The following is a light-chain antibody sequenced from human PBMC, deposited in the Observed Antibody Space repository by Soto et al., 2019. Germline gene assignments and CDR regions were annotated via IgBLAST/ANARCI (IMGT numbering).Light chain of an antibody. CDR1: QSVSSY. V-gene: IGKV3-11*01. Sequence: EIVMTQSTATLSESPALRATLPFRASQSVSSYVAWYQQKPGQAPRLLMYGASNRATGIPARFSGSGSGTDFTLTISSLEPEDFAVYYCQQRSNWWTFGQGTKVDIK. CDR2: GAS. CDR3: QQRSNWWT. J-gene: IGKJ1*01.